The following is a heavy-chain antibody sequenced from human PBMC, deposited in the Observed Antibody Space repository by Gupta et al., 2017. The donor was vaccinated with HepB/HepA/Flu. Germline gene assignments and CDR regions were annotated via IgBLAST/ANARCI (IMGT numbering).Heavy chain of an antibody. D-gene: IGHD6-19*01. J-gene: IGHJ4*02. V-gene: IGHV3-23*01. Sequence: EVQLLESGGGLVQPGGSLRLSCAASGFTFSSYAMSWVRQAPGKGLEWVSAISGSGGRTYYADSVKGRFTISRDNSKNTLYLQMNRLRAEETAVYYCAKVTATEYSSGWSDYWGQGTLVTVSS. CDR3: AKVTATEYSSGWSDY. CDR2: ISGSGGRT. CDR1: GFTFSSYA.